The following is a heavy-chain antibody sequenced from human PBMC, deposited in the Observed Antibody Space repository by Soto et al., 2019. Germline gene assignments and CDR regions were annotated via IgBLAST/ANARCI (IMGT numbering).Heavy chain of an antibody. Sequence: PGGSLRLSCAASGFTFSSYAMSWVRQAPGKGLEWVSAINGRGGDTYSADSVKGRFTISRDNSKSTLYLQMDSLRAEDTAVYYCAKSRRNVPNTDDYWGPGTLVTVSS. D-gene: IGHD2-2*01. CDR2: INGRGGDT. J-gene: IGHJ4*02. CDR3: AKSRRNVPNTDDY. CDR1: GFTFSSYA. V-gene: IGHV3-23*01.